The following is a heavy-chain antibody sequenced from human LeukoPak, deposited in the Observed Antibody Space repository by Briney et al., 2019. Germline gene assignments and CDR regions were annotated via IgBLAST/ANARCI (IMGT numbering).Heavy chain of an antibody. CDR1: GFTFSDYY. V-gene: IGHV3-11*01. CDR2: ISSSGSTI. J-gene: IGHJ4*02. CDR3: ARGTDVWFGELLSTFDY. Sequence: GGSLRLSCAASGFTFSDYYMSWIRQAPGKGLEWVSYISSSGSTIYYADSVKGRFTVSRDNAKNSLYLQMNSLRAEDAAVYYCARGTDVWFGELLSTFDYWGQGTLVTVSS. D-gene: IGHD3-10*01.